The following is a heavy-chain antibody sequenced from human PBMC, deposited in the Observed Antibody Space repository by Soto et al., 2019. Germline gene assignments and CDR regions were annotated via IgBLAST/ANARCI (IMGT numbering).Heavy chain of an antibody. CDR2: IYYSGST. Sequence: ETLSLTCTVSGGSISSYYWSWIRQPPGKGLEWNGYIYYSGSTNYNPSLKSRVTISVDTSKNQFSLKLSSVTAADTAVYYCARGREDPGYYYYYGMDVWGQGTTVTVSS. V-gene: IGHV4-59*01. CDR1: GGSISSYY. CDR3: ARGREDPGYYYYYGMDV. J-gene: IGHJ6*02. D-gene: IGHD1-26*01.